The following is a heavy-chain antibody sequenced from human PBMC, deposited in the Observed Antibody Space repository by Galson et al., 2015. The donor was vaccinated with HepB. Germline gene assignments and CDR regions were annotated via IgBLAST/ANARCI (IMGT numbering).Heavy chain of an antibody. V-gene: IGHV3-48*01. CDR1: TFIFSTYS. CDR3: ARDFDERGTQWLVH. D-gene: IGHD6-19*01. CDR2: ISSSSPTI. Sequence: SLRLSCAASTFIFSTYSMNWVRQAPGKGLEWLSYISSSSPTIYYADSVKGRFTISRDNSKNTLYLQMNSLRAEDTAVYYCARDFDERGTQWLVHWGQGTLVTVSS. J-gene: IGHJ4*02.